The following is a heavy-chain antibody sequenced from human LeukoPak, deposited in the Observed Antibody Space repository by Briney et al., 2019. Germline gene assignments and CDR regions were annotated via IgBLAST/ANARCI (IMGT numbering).Heavy chain of an antibody. CDR1: GGTFSSYA. Sequence: SVTVSCKASGGTFSSYAISWVRQAPGQGLEWMGGIIPIFGTANYAQKFQGRVTITADESTSTAYMELSSLRSEDTAVYYCARGLVKGYCSGGSCSLAKYNWFDPWGQGTLVTVSS. J-gene: IGHJ5*02. D-gene: IGHD2-15*01. V-gene: IGHV1-69*13. CDR2: IIPIFGTA. CDR3: ARGLVKGYCSGGSCSLAKYNWFDP.